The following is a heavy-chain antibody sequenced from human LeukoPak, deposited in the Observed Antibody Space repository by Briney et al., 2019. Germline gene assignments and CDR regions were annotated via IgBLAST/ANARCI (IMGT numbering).Heavy chain of an antibody. CDR3: ARVSSNWDTYFHY. D-gene: IGHD7-27*01. CDR2: INPNSGGT. Sequence: ASVKVSCKASGYTFTGYYMHWVRQAPGQGLEWMGWINPNSGGTNYAQKFQDRVTMTRDTSINTAYIELSGLRSDDTAVFYCARVSSNWDTYFHYWGQGSLVTVSS. J-gene: IGHJ4*02. CDR1: GYTFTGYY. V-gene: IGHV1-2*02.